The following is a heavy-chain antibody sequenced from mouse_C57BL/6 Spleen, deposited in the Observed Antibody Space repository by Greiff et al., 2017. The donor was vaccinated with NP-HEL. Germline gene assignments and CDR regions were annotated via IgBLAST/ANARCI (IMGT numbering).Heavy chain of an antibody. J-gene: IGHJ4*01. Sequence: QVQLKQSGAELVKPGASVKISCKASGYAFSSYWMNWVKQRPGKGLEWIGQIYPGDGDTTYNGKFKGKATLTADKSSSTAYMQLSSLTSEDSAVYFCARKLFYAMDYWGQGTSVTVSS. CDR2: IYPGDGDT. CDR3: ARKLFYAMDY. V-gene: IGHV1-80*01. CDR1: GYAFSSYW.